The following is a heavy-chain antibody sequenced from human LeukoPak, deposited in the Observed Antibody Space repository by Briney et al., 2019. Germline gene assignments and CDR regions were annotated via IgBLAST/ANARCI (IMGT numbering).Heavy chain of an antibody. CDR2: NKGDGTSS. CDR3: MRDWRHYGMDV. V-gene: IGHV3-74*01. Sequence: PGGSLRLSCAASGFPISIHWIHWARQVPGKGLVWVSRNKGDGTSSSYADSVKGRFTISRDNAKNTVYLQMSSLRVDDTAVYYCMRDWRHYGMDVWGQGTTVTVSS. CDR1: GFPISIHW. J-gene: IGHJ6*02. D-gene: IGHD1-1*01.